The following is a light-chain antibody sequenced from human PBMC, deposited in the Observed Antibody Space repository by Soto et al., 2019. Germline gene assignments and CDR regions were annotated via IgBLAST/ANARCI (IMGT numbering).Light chain of an antibody. CDR1: QSISGLY. CDR2: ATS. CDR3: QHYGISPPIT. J-gene: IGKJ5*01. V-gene: IGKV3-20*01. Sequence: EIVLTQSPGTLSLSPGERATLSCRASQSISGLYLAWYQQKPGQTPRLLIYATSSRPAGIPDRFSGSGSGTDFTLTISRLEPEDFAVYYCQHYGISPPITFCQGTRVEIK.